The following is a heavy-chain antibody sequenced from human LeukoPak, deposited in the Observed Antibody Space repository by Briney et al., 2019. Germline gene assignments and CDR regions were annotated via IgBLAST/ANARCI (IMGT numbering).Heavy chain of an antibody. Sequence: ASVKVSCKASGYTFTGYYMHWVRQAPGQGLEWMGWINPNSGGTNYAQKFQGRVTMTRDTSISTAYMELSRLRSDDTAVYYCARGYDFWSGYLDYWSQGTLVTVSS. D-gene: IGHD3-3*01. CDR3: ARGYDFWSGYLDY. J-gene: IGHJ4*02. CDR1: GYTFTGYY. V-gene: IGHV1-2*02. CDR2: INPNSGGT.